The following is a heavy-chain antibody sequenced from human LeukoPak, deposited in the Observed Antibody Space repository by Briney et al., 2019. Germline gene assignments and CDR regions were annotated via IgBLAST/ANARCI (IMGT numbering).Heavy chain of an antibody. CDR2: LIPLFGTP. D-gene: IGHD2-15*01. Sequence: SVKVSCKTSGSIFSSHNFNWVRQAPGQGLEWIGGLIPLFGTPLYAQRFQGRVTFTKDESTRTAYMELTGLKFDDTAVYYCATPDRGGFGNPFAYWGQGTLVTVSS. CDR3: ATPDRGGFGNPFAY. J-gene: IGHJ4*02. CDR1: GSIFSSHN. V-gene: IGHV1-69*05.